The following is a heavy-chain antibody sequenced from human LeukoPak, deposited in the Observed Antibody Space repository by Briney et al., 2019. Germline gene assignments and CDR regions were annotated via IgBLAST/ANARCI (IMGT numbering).Heavy chain of an antibody. J-gene: IGHJ4*02. CDR2: IYHSGNT. CDR1: GYSINSGYY. CDR3: ARDYQGGYGDKTVDY. Sequence: SETLSLTCTVSGYSINSGYYWGWIRQPPGKGLEWIGSIYHSGNTYYNPSLKSRVTISVDTSKNQFSLKLSSVTAADTAVYYCARDYQGGYGDKTVDYWGQGTLVTVSS. D-gene: IGHD5-18*01. V-gene: IGHV4-38-2*02.